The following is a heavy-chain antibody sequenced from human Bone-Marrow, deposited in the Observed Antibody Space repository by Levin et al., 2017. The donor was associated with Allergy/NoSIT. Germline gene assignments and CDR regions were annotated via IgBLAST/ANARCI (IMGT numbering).Heavy chain of an antibody. D-gene: IGHD6-13*01. J-gene: IGHJ4*02. V-gene: IGHV3-11*01. Sequence: GESLKISCAASGVIFSDYYMSWIRQAPGKGLEWVSCLSSSGTTIYYADSVKGRFTISRDNAKNSLYLQMNSLRAEDTAVYYCASGKIAAAGILDYWGQGTLVTVSS. CDR3: ASGKIAAAGILDY. CDR1: GVIFSDYY. CDR2: LSSSGTTI.